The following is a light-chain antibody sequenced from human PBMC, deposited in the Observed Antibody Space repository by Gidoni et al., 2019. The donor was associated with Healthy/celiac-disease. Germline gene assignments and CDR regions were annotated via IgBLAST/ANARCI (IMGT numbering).Light chain of an antibody. J-gene: IGLJ2*01. V-gene: IGLV2-23*01. CDR1: SSDVGSYNL. Sequence: QSDLTQPASVSGSPGQSITISCTGTSSDVGSYNLVSWYQQHPGKAPKLMIYEGSKRPSGVSNRFSGSKSGNTASLTISGLQAEDEADYYCCSYAGSSSVFGGVTKLTVL. CDR3: CSYAGSSSV. CDR2: EGS.